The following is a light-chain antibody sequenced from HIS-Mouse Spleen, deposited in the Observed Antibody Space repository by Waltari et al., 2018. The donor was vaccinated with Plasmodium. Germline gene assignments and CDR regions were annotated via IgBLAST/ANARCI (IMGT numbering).Light chain of an antibody. CDR3: QQYNNWSFT. CDR2: GAS. Sequence: EIVMTQSPATLSVSPGERATLSCRASQSVSSNLAWYQQKPGQPPRLLIYGASTRATGIPARFSGSGSWTEFTLTISSLQSEDFAVYYCQQYNNWSFTFGPGTKVDIK. CDR1: QSVSSN. J-gene: IGKJ3*01. V-gene: IGKV3-15*01.